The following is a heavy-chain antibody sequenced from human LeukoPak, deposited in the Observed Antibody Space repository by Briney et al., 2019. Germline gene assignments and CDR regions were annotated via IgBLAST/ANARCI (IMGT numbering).Heavy chain of an antibody. J-gene: IGHJ4*02. D-gene: IGHD6-13*01. CDR2: ISYDGSNK. V-gene: IGHV3-30*04. Sequence: PGGSLRLSCAASGFTFSSYAMHWVRQAPGKGLEWVAVISYDGSNKYYADSVKGRFTISRDNSKNTLYLQMNSLRAEDTAVYYCARDQVTAAAGPYDYWGQGTLVTVSS. CDR1: GFTFSSYA. CDR3: ARDQVTAAAGPYDY.